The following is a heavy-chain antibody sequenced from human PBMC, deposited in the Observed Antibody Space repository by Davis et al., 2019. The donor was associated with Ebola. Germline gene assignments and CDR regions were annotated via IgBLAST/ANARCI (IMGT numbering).Heavy chain of an antibody. D-gene: IGHD3-10*01. CDR3: AKKGAGSYYYYYGMDV. V-gene: IGHV3-23*01. J-gene: IGHJ6*02. CDR2: ISGSGGST. CDR1: GFTFSDYY. Sequence: GESLKISCAASGFTFSDYYMSWVRQAPGKGLEWVSAISGSGGSTYYADSVKGRFTISRDNSKNTLYLQMNSLRAEDTAVYYCAKKGAGSYYYYYGMDVWGQGTTVTVSS.